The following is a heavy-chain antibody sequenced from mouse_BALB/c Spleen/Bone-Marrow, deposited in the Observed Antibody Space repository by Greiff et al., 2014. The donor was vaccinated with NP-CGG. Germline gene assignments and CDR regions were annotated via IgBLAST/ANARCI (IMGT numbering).Heavy chain of an antibody. V-gene: IGHV1-4*01. J-gene: IGHJ4*01. Sequence: QVQLQQSGAELARPGASVKMSCRASGYTFTTYTMRWVKQRPGQGLEWIGYINPSSGYTYYNQKFKDKATLTADKSSSAVYLQLSSLTSEDSAVYYCARVYGNYDAMDYWGQGTSVTVSS. D-gene: IGHD2-1*01. CDR1: GYTFTTYT. CDR3: ARVYGNYDAMDY. CDR2: INPSSGYT.